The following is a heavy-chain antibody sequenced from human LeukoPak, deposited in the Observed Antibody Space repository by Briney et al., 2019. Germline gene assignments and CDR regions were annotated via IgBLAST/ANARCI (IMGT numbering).Heavy chain of an antibody. D-gene: IGHD3-22*01. CDR1: GGSISSYY. V-gene: IGHV4-59*12. Sequence: SETLSLTCTVSGGSISSYYWSWIRQPPGKGLEWIGYIYYSGSTYYNPSLKSRVTISVDTSKNQFSLKLSSVTAADTAVYYCARARDDYYDSGGSFDYWGQGTLVTVSS. CDR3: ARARDDYYDSGGSFDY. J-gene: IGHJ4*02. CDR2: IYYSGST.